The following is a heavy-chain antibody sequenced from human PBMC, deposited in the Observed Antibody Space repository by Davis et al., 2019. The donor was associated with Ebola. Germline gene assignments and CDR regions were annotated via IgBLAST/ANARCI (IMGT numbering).Heavy chain of an antibody. CDR1: GFTFSSYW. Sequence: GESLKISCAASGFTFSSYWMSWVRQAPGKGLEWVANIKQDGSEKYYVDSVKGRFTISRDNAKNSLYLQMNSLRIEDTAVYYCARDRREFGSYPTALDNWGQGTLVTVSS. CDR2: IKQDGSEK. D-gene: IGHD3-10*01. J-gene: IGHJ4*02. V-gene: IGHV3-7*01. CDR3: ARDRREFGSYPTALDN.